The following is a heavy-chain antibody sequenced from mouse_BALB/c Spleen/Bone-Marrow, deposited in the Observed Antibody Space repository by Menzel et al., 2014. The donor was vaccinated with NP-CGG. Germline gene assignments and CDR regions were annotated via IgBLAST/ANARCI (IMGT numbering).Heavy chain of an antibody. Sequence: DVKLVESGAEIVKPGASVKSSCTTSGFNIEDSYIYWMKQRPEQGLEWIGRIDTANGNTKYDPKFQGKATITVDTSSATAYLQLSSLTSEDTAVYYCARNYGSSLDYWGQGTTLTVSS. CDR3: ARNYGSSLDY. CDR2: IDTANGNT. V-gene: IGHV14-3*02. CDR1: GFNIEDSY. D-gene: IGHD1-1*01. J-gene: IGHJ2*01.